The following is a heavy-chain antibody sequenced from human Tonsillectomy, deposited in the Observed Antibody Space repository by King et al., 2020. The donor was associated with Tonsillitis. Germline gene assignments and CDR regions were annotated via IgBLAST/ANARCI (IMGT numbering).Heavy chain of an antibody. CDR2: ISGSGGST. J-gene: IGHJ4*02. CDR1: GFTFSSYA. D-gene: IGHD6-19*01. Sequence: VQLVESGGGLVQPGGSLRLSCAASGFTFSSYAMSWVRQAPGKGLEWVSAISGSGGSTYYADSVKGRFTISRDNSKNTLYLQMNSLRAEDTAVYYCAKDAEPGVAGPSLYFDYWGQGTLVTVSS. V-gene: IGHV3-23*04. CDR3: AKDAEPGVAGPSLYFDY.